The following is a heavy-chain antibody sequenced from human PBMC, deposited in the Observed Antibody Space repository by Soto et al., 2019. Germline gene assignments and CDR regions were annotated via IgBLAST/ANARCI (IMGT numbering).Heavy chain of an antibody. D-gene: IGHD2-15*01. CDR2: IYWNDDK. V-gene: IGHV2-5*01. CDR3: AHSMAMDPILHGMEV. CDR1: GFSLSTGGVG. Sequence: SGPTLVNPTQTLTLTCTFSGFSLSTGGVGVGWIRQPPGKALEWLALIYWNDDKRYSPSLKSRLTITKDTSKNQVVLTMTNMDPADTATYFCAHSMAMDPILHGMEVWVDGTTVTVSS. J-gene: IGHJ6*04.